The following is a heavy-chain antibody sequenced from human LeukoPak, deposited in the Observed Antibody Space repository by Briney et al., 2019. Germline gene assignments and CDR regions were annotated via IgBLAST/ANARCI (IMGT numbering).Heavy chain of an antibody. CDR2: IYYSVST. D-gene: IGHD6-6*01. V-gene: IGHV4-39*07. CDR3: ARLATPSTMAARGRSWFES. J-gene: IGHJ5*01. CDR1: GASISSSSYY. Sequence: SETLSLTCTVSGASISSSSYYWGWIRQPPGKGLEWIGTIYYSVSTYYNPSLKSRVTISVDTSKNQFSLKLSSVTAADTAVYYCARLATPSTMAARGRSWFESWGQGTLVAVSS.